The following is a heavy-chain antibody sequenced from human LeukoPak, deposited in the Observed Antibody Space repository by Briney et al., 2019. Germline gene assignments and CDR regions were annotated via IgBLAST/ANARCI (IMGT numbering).Heavy chain of an antibody. CDR1: GFSFSLYA. J-gene: IGHJ4*02. Sequence: GSLRLSCAASGFSFSLYAMNWVRQAPGKGLEWISYIDSGSDDILHADSVRGRFAISRDNAKNTLYLEMNSLRAEDTAVYYCARDTYRPQLIDSWGQGTLVTVPS. CDR2: IDSGSDDI. D-gene: IGHD5-18*01. CDR3: ARDTYRPQLIDS. V-gene: IGHV3-21*05.